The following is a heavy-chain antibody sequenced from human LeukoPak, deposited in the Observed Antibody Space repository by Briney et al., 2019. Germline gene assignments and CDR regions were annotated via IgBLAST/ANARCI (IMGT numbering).Heavy chain of an antibody. CDR2: IIPILGIA. CDR1: GGTFSSYA. D-gene: IGHD4-23*01. J-gene: IGHJ6*02. V-gene: IGHV1-69*04. Sequence: SVKVSCKASGGTFSSYAISWVRQAPGQGLEWMGRIIPILGIANYAQKFQGRVTITADKSTSTAYMELRSLRSDDTAVYYCARAHGGNYYYYGMDVWGQGTTVTVSS. CDR3: ARAHGGNYYYYGMDV.